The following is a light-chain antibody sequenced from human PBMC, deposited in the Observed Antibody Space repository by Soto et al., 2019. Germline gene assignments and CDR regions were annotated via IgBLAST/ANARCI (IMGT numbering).Light chain of an antibody. V-gene: IGKV3-20*01. CDR1: HSVSSTY. J-gene: IGKJ1*01. CDR2: GAS. Sequence: EIVLTQSPGTLSLSPGERATLSCRASHSVSSTYLAWYQQKPGQAPRLLIYGASSRATGIPDRFSGSGSGKDFPLTISRLEPEDFAVYYCQQYGSSPPWTFGQGTKVEIK. CDR3: QQYGSSPPWT.